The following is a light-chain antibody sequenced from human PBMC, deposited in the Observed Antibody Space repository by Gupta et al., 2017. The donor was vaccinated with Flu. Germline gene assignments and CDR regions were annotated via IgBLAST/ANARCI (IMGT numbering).Light chain of an antibody. V-gene: IGLV1-44*01. CDR3: AAWDDDLNGPV. CDR1: SSNIGSNT. Sequence: QSVLTQLPSASGPPGQRVPISCSGSSSNIGSNTVNWYQQLPGTAPKLLIYSYNQRPSGVPDRFSGSKSGTSASLAISGLQSADEADYYCAAWDDDLNGPVFGGGTRLTVL. J-gene: IGLJ3*02. CDR2: SYN.